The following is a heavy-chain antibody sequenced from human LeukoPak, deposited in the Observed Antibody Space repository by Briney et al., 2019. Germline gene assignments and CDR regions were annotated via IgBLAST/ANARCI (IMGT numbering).Heavy chain of an antibody. J-gene: IGHJ4*02. Sequence: GGSLRLSCAASGFTFSSYAMHWLRQAPGKGLEWLSYISRDSGMIYYADSVKGRFTISRDNSKNTLYLQMNSLRAEDTAVYYCAAQIVVVPAVGDYWGQGTLVTVSS. D-gene: IGHD2-2*01. CDR1: GFTFSSYA. CDR2: ISRDSGMI. CDR3: AAQIVVVPAVGDY. V-gene: IGHV3-48*01.